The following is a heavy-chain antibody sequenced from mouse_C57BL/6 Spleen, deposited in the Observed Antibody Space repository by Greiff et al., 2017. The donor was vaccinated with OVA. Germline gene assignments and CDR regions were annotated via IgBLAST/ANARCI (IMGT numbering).Heavy chain of an antibody. Sequence: QVQLKESGAELVKPGASVKISCKASGYAFSSYWMNWVKQRPGKGLEWIGQIYPGDGDTNYNGKFKGKATLTADKSSSTAYMQLSSLTAEDSAVYICARNYGSQAWFAYWGQGTLVTVSA. CDR1: GYAFSSYW. J-gene: IGHJ3*01. CDR2: IYPGDGDT. CDR3: ARNYGSQAWFAY. V-gene: IGHV1-80*01. D-gene: IGHD1-1*01.